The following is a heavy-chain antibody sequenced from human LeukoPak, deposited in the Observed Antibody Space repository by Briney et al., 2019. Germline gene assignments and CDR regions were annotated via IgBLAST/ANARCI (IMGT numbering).Heavy chain of an antibody. CDR1: GFSFISYG. Sequence: PGGSLRLSCAASGFSFISYGMHWVRQAPGKGLEWVAVISYDGSNKYYADSVKGRFTISRDNSKNTLYLQMNSLRAEDTAVYYCAKDGDGYNLGYFDYWGQGTLVTVSS. D-gene: IGHD5-24*01. CDR2: ISYDGSNK. J-gene: IGHJ4*02. CDR3: AKDGDGYNLGYFDY. V-gene: IGHV3-30*18.